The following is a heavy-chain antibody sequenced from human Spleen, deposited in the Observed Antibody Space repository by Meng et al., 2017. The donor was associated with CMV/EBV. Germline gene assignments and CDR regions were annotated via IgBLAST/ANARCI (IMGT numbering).Heavy chain of an antibody. V-gene: IGHV3-7*01. J-gene: IGHJ4*02. Sequence: GESLKISCAASGFAFRNNWMSWVRQAPGKGLEWVANIKPDGSGKYYVDSLKGRFTISRDNEKNSLYLQMNSLRPEDTAVYYCAEYKGYFDYWGQGALVTVSS. CDR1: GFAFRNNW. CDR3: AEYKGYFDY. D-gene: IGHD1-1*01. CDR2: IKPDGSGK.